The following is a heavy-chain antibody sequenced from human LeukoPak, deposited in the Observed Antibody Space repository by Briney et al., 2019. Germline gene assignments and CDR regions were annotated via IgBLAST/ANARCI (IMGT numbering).Heavy chain of an antibody. V-gene: IGHV1-18*01. D-gene: IGHD2-2*01. CDR3: ARVGCSSTSCYPEKDY. J-gene: IGHJ4*02. Sequence: ASVKVSCKASGYDFTSVGITWVRQAPGQGLEWMGWISPYNGNTRYVQKLQGRVTMTTDTSTSTASMELRSLRSDDTGVYYCARVGCSSTSCYPEKDYWGQGTLVTVSS. CDR1: GYDFTSVG. CDR2: ISPYNGNT.